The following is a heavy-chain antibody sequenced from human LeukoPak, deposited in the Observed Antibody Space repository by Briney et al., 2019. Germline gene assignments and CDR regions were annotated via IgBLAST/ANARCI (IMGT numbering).Heavy chain of an antibody. CDR2: INPNSGAT. J-gene: IGHJ4*02. CDR1: GYTFTGYY. D-gene: IGHD3-16*01. CDR3: VRDRPWGDFDY. Sequence: GASVKVSCKASGYTFTGYYMHWVRQAPGQGLEWMGWINPNSGATTYEQKFQGRVTLTRDTSIDTAYMELSSLRSDDTAVYYCVRDRPWGDFDYWGQGTPVTVSS. V-gene: IGHV1-2*02.